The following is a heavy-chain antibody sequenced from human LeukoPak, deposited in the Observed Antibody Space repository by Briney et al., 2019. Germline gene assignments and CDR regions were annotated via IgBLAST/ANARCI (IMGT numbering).Heavy chain of an antibody. V-gene: IGHV4-39*01. CDR2: IYYSGST. D-gene: IGHD3-9*01. Sequence: PSETLSLTCTVSGGSISSSSYYWGWIRQPPGKGLEWIGSIYYSGSTYYNPSLKSRVTISVDTSKNQFSLKLSSVTAADTAVYYCARKYYDILTGYYSERWGQGTLVTVSS. CDR1: GGSISSSSYY. CDR3: ARKYYDILTGYYSER. J-gene: IGHJ4*02.